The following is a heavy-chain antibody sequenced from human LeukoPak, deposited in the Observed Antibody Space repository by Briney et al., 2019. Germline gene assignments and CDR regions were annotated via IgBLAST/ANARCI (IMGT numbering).Heavy chain of an antibody. D-gene: IGHD2-21*02. J-gene: IGHJ1*01. V-gene: IGHV3-7*03. CDR2: IKEDGSEK. CDR1: GFTFSSYW. Sequence: GGSLRLSCAASGFTFSSYWMSWVRQAPGKGLEWVANIKEDGSEKYYVDSVKGRFTISRENAKNSLYLQMNSLRAEDTAVYYCARESCGGDCSSGDFQHWGQGTLVTVSS. CDR3: ARESCGGDCSSGDFQH.